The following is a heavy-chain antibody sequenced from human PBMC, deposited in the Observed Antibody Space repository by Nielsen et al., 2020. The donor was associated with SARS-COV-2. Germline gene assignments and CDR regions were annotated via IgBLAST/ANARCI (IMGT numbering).Heavy chain of an antibody. D-gene: IGHD3-3*01. V-gene: IGHV3-7*01. CDR2: IKQDGSEK. CDR1: GFTFSSYW. J-gene: IGHJ6*03. CDR3: AGGADFWSGTQKYYMDV. Sequence: GESLKISCAASGFTFSSYWMSWVRQAPGKGLEWVANIKQDGSEKYYVDSVKGRSTISRDNAKNSLYLQMNSLRVEDTAVYYCAGGADFWSGTQKYYMDVWGKGTTVTVSS.